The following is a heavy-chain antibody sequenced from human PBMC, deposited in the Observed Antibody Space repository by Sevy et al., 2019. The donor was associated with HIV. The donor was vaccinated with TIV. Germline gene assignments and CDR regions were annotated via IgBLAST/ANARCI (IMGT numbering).Heavy chain of an antibody. CDR2: IRSKPYGGTT. V-gene: IGHV3-49*03. D-gene: IGHD4-4*01. CDR3: TWGPRGNYVFDC. Sequence: GGSLRLSCTASGFTFGDYAMSWFRQAPGKGLEWVGFIRSKPYGGTTEYAASVKGIFTISRDDSKSIAYLQMNSLKTEDTAGDYWTWGPRGNYVFDCWGQGTLVTVSS. J-gene: IGHJ4*02. CDR1: GFTFGDYA.